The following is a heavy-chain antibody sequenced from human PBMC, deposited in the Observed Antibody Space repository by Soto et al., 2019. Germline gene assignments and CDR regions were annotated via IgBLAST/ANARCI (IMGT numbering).Heavy chain of an antibody. V-gene: IGHV4-34*01. CDR1: GGSFSGYY. D-gene: IGHD1-26*01. CDR3: AGSYLRYFDY. J-gene: IGHJ4*02. Sequence: QVQLQQWGAGLLKPSETLSLTCAVYGGSFSGYYWSWIRQPPGQGLEWIGEINHSGSTNYNPSLKSRVTISVDTSKNQFSLKLSSVTAADTAVYYCAGSYLRYFDYWGQGTLVTVSS. CDR2: INHSGST.